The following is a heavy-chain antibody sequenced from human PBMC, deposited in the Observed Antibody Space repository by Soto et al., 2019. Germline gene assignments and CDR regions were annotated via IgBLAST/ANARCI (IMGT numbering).Heavy chain of an antibody. CDR2: IYSGCST. CDR1: GFTVSSNY. J-gene: IGHJ6*03. D-gene: IGHD4-17*01. V-gene: IGHV3-53*04. CDR3: ARETYGHYYYYMDV. Sequence: GGSLRLSCAASGFTVSSNYMSWVRQAPGKGLEWVSVIYSGCSTYYADSVKGRFTISRHISKNTLYLQMNSLRAEDTAVYYCARETYGHYYYYMDVWGKGTTVTVSS.